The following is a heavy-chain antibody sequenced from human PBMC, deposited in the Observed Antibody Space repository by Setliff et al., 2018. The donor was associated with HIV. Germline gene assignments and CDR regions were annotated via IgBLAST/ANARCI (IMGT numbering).Heavy chain of an antibody. CDR1: GDSIGYYY. V-gene: IGHV4-4*07. CDR3: ARDRIEVVVDGPHDVFDV. Sequence: ETLSLTCTVSGDSIGYYYWSWTRQPAGRGLEWMGRIHTSGSTNYNPSLTSRVTLSVDTSKNQFFLKLTSLSAADTAVYYCARDRIEVVVDGPHDVFDVWGRGTTVTVS. CDR2: IHTSGST. D-gene: IGHD2-15*01. J-gene: IGHJ3*01.